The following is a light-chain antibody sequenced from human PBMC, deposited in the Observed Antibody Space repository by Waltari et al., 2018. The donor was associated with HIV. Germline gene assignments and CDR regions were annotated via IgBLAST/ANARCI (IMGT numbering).Light chain of an antibody. CDR1: SSDVGGYTL. J-gene: IGLJ1*01. V-gene: IGLV2-11*01. CDR2: DVT. Sequence: QSALTQPRSVSGSPGQSVTISCTGTSSDVGGYTLVSWYQHHPGKAPNLVISDVTKRPSGVPDRFSGSKSGNTASLTISGLQAEDEADYYCCSYSGSGTLYVFGTGTEVTVL. CDR3: CSYSGSGTLYV.